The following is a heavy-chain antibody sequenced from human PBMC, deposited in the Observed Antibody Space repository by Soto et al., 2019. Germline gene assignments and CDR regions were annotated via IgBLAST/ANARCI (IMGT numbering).Heavy chain of an antibody. D-gene: IGHD4-17*01. J-gene: IGHJ6*02. CDR1: GFTFSSYG. V-gene: IGHV3-30*18. CDR2: ISYDGSNK. Sequence: GGSLRLSCAASGFTFSSYGMHWVRQAPGKGLEWVAVISYDGSNKYYADSVKGRFTISRDNSKNTLYLQMNSLRAEDTAVYYCAKDKDYGGNYGMDVWGQGTTVTVSS. CDR3: AKDKDYGGNYGMDV.